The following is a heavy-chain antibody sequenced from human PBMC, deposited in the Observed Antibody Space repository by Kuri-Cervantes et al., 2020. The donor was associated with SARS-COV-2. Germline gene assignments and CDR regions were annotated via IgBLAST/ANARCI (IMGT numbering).Heavy chain of an antibody. CDR3: ARDLGRGWYHSPHDAFDL. D-gene: IGHD6-19*01. CDR1: GYTLTELS. V-gene: IGHV1-24*01. J-gene: IGHJ3*01. CDR2: FDPEDGET. Sequence: ASVKVSCKVSGYTLTELSMHWVRQAPGKGLEWMGGFDPEDGETIYAQKFQGRVTITRDTSASTAYMELSSLRSEDTAVYYCARDLGRGWYHSPHDAFDLWGQGTMVTVSS.